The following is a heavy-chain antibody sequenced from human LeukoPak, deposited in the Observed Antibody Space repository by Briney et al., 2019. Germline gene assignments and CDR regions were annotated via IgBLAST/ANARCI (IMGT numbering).Heavy chain of an antibody. CDR1: GFTFSSYG. CDR2: ISYDGSNK. CDR3: ARDGPGHFDY. J-gene: IGHJ4*02. V-gene: IGHV3-30*03. Sequence: PGGSLRLSCAASGFTFSSYGMHWVRQAPGKGLEWVAVISYDGSNKYYADSVKGRFTISRDNSTNTLYLQMNSLRAEDTAVYYCARDGPGHFDYWGQGTLVTVSS.